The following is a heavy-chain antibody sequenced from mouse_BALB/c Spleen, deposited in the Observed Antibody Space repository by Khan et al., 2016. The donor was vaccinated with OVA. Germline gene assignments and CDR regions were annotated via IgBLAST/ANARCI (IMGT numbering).Heavy chain of an antibody. CDR2: ISYSGST. CDR3: ARTARIKY. Sequence: EVQLQESGPGLVKPSQSLSLTCTVTGYSITSGYGWNWIRQFPGNLLGWMCYISYSGSTNYNPSLKSRISLTRDSSKNPFFLQLNYVTTEDTATYYCARTARIKYWGQGTTLTVSS. J-gene: IGHJ2*01. D-gene: IGHD1-2*01. V-gene: IGHV3-2*02. CDR1: GYSITSGYG.